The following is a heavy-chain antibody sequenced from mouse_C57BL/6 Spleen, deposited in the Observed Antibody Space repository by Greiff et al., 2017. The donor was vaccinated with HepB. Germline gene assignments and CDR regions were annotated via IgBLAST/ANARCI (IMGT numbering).Heavy chain of an antibody. J-gene: IGHJ4*01. CDR3: ARDSRSSYVYAMDY. V-gene: IGHV7-3*01. CDR1: GFTFTDYY. Sequence: EVKLVESGGGLVQPGGSLSLSCAASGFTFTDYYMSWVRQPPGKALEWLGFIRNKANGYTTEYSASVKGRFTISRDNSQSILYLQMNALRAEDSATYYCARDSRSSYVYAMDYWGQGTSVTVSS. D-gene: IGHD1-1*01. CDR2: IRNKANGYTT.